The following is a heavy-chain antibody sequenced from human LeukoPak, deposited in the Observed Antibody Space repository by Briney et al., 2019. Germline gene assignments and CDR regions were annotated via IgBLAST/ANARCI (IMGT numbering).Heavy chain of an antibody. CDR2: ISGSGGST. CDR3: AKDQRAVAGTCFDN. V-gene: IGHV3-23*01. Sequence: GGSLRLSCAASGFTFSSYAMTWVRQAPGKGLEWVSVISGSGGSTYYADSVKGRFTISRDNSKNTLYLQMNSLRAEDTAVYHCAKDQRAVAGTCFDNWGQGTLVTVSS. CDR1: GFTFSSYA. J-gene: IGHJ4*02. D-gene: IGHD6-19*01.